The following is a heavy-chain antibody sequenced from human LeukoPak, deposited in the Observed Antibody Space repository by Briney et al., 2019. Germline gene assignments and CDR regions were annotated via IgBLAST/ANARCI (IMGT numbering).Heavy chain of an antibody. CDR2: ISTSSSTI. Sequence: GGSLRLSCAASGFIFSDYYMSWIRQTPGKGLEWVSYISTSSSTIYYADSVKGRFTISRDNAKNSLYLQMNSLRAEDTAVYYCAELGITMIGGVWGKGTTVTISS. CDR1: GFIFSDYY. V-gene: IGHV3-11*04. J-gene: IGHJ6*04. CDR3: AELGITMIGGV. D-gene: IGHD3-10*02.